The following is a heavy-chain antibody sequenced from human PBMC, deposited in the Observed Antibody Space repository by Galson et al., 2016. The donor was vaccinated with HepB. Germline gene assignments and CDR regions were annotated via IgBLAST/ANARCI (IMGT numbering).Heavy chain of an antibody. CDR3: ARLVTSNSWYGWFDP. CDR2: ISSGSSYI. J-gene: IGHJ5*02. CDR1: GFTLHTYT. V-gene: IGHV3-21*01. D-gene: IGHD6-13*01. Sequence: SLRLSCAASGFTLHTYTMNWVRQAPGKGLEWVSSISSGSSYIYYADSVKGRFTISRDNAKNSLYLQMNSLRAEDTAVYYCARLVTSNSWYGWFDPWGQGTLVPVSS.